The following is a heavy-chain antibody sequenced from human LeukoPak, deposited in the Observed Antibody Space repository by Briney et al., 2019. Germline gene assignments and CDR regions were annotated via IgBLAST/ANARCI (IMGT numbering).Heavy chain of an antibody. Sequence: PSETLSLTCAVSGGSVSGYYWSWIRQPPGKGPEWIGKISHSGSTNYNPSLKSRVTISVDTSTNQFSLNLSSVTAADTAVYCCARSANAFDIWGQGTMVTVSS. CDR1: GGSVSGYY. CDR2: ISHSGST. J-gene: IGHJ3*02. V-gene: IGHV4-34*01. CDR3: ARSANAFDI.